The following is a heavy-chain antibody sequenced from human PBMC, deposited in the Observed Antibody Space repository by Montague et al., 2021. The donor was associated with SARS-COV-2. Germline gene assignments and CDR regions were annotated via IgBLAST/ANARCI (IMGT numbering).Heavy chain of an antibody. V-gene: IGHV4-39*01. CDR2: IHTTGNT. CDR1: GASISRSSYY. Sequence: SETLSLTCTVSGASISRSSYYWGWIRQPPGKGLEWIGRIHTTGNTYYNTSLKSRVTISVDTSTNQFSLKLSSVTAADTAVYSCARHGVTLIAMIVVVIGYFDYWGQGTLVTVSS. D-gene: IGHD3-22*01. J-gene: IGHJ4*02. CDR3: ARHGVTLIAMIVVVIGYFDY.